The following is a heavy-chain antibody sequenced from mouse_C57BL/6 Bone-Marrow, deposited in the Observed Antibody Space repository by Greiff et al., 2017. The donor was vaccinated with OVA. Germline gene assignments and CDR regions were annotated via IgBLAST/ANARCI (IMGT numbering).Heavy chain of an antibody. CDR3: AVLGRGFAY. CDR1: GYTFTDYY. J-gene: IGHJ2*01. D-gene: IGHD4-1*01. V-gene: IGHV1-26*01. CDR2: INPNNGGT. Sequence: EVQLQQSGPELVKPGASVKISCKASGYTFTDYYMNWVKQSHGKSLEWIGDINPNNGGTSYNQKFKGKATLTVDKSSSTAYMELRSLTSEDSAVYYCAVLGRGFAYWGQGTPLTVSA.